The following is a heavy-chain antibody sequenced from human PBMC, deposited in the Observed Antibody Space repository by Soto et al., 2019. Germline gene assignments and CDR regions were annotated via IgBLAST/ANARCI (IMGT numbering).Heavy chain of an antibody. CDR1: GFTFTSYA. CDR3: AKAGFSSSWSPTYFAY. V-gene: IGHV3-23*01. Sequence: GGSLRLSCTASGFTFTSYAMNWVRLAPGKGLEWVSAISGTGYNTYYADSVKGRFTISRDNTKNTLYLQMNSLRAEDTAVYYCAKAGFSSSWSPTYFAYWGQGSLVTVAS. CDR2: ISGTGYNT. J-gene: IGHJ4*02. D-gene: IGHD6-13*01.